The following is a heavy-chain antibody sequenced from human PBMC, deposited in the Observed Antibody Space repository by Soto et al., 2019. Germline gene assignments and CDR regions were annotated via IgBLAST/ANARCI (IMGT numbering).Heavy chain of an antibody. CDR2: IRSDSSDV. Sequence: EVQLVESGGGLVQPGGSLRLSCAASGFTFSSYSMNWVRQAPGKGPEWVSFIRSDSSDVYYADSVRGRFTISRDDAKNSLYLQMNSLRDEDTAVYYWARVYYYDRSASAIFGYWGQGTLVTVSS. CDR3: ARVYYYDRSASAIFGY. J-gene: IGHJ4*02. V-gene: IGHV3-48*02. CDR1: GFTFSSYS. D-gene: IGHD3-22*01.